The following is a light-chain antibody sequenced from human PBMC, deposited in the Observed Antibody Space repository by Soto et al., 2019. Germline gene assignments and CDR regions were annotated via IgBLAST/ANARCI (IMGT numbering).Light chain of an antibody. J-gene: IGKJ1*01. CDR3: QQYFSFPAT. CDR1: QGNSSY. V-gene: IGKV1D-8*01. CDR2: SAS. Sequence: SSSTRDTLTISLRINQGNSSYQACYQQKPGKAPELLIYSASTLQSGVPSRFRGSGSGTDFTLTISCLQSEDFATYYCQQYFSFPATFGQGTKVDIK.